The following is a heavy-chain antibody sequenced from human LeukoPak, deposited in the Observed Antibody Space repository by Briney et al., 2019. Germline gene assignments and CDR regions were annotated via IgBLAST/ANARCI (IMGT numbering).Heavy chain of an antibody. D-gene: IGHD3-9*01. CDR3: ARVGLRYFDWLSSYMDV. CDR1: GFTFSNYG. J-gene: IGHJ6*03. V-gene: IGHV3-48*01. Sequence: GGSLRLSCAASGFTFSNYGMNWVRQAPGKGLEWVAYISTTSTIYYADSVKGRFTISRDNSKNTLYLQMGSLRAEDMAVYYCARVGLRYFDWLSSYMDVWGKGTTVTVSS. CDR2: ISTTSTI.